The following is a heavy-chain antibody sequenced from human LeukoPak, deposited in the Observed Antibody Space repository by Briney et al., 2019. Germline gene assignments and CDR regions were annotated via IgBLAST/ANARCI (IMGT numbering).Heavy chain of an antibody. J-gene: IGHJ3*02. CDR3: ARGLENPGIAVAGIRSDAFDI. D-gene: IGHD6-19*01. V-gene: IGHV4-4*07. CDR1: GGSISSYY. Sequence: PSETLSLTCTVSGGSISSYYWSWIRQPAGKGLEWIGRIYTSGSTNYNPSLKSRVTISVDTSKNQFSLKLSSVTAADTAVYYCARGLENPGIAVAGIRSDAFDIWGQGTMVTVSS. CDR2: IYTSGST.